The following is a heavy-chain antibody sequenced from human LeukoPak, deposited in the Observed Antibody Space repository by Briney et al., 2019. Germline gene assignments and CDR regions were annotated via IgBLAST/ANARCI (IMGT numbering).Heavy chain of an antibody. CDR3: ARSKGIVVADLLNWFDP. Sequence: SETLSLTCTVSGDSISSGYYWRWIRQPPGQGLEWIGSIYHSGSTYNNPSLKSRVIISVDTSKNQFSLKLSSVTAADTAVYYCARSKGIVVADLLNWFDPWGQGTLVTVSS. CDR2: IYHSGST. J-gene: IGHJ5*02. CDR1: GDSISSGYY. V-gene: IGHV4-38-2*02. D-gene: IGHD6-19*01.